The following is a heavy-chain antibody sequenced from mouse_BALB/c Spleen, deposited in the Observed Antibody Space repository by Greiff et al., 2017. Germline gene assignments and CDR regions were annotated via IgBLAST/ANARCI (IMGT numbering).Heavy chain of an antibody. CDR3: ARGRNVGYAMDY. V-gene: IGHV1-87*01. CDR1: GYTFTSYW. J-gene: IGHJ4*01. Sequence: VMLVESGAELARPGASVKLSCKASGYTFTSYWMQWVKQRPGQGLEWIGAIYPGDGDTRYTQKFKGKATLTADKSSSTAYMQLSSLASEDSAVYYCARGRNVGYAMDYWGQGTSVTVSS. CDR2: IYPGDGDT.